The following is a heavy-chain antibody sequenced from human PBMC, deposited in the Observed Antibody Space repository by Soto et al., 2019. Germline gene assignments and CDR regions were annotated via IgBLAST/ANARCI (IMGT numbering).Heavy chain of an antibody. CDR3: TRDMFPEPAAPRGRFDP. Sequence: SETLSLTCTVSGGSITSSIYYWGWIRQPPGKGLEWIGSIYYSGSTYYNPSLKSRVTMSVDTSKNQFSLKVNSVTAADTAVYYCTRDMFPEPAAPRGRFDPWGQGTLVTVSS. J-gene: IGHJ5*02. D-gene: IGHD2-2*01. CDR2: IYYSGST. V-gene: IGHV4-39*07. CDR1: GGSITSSIYY.